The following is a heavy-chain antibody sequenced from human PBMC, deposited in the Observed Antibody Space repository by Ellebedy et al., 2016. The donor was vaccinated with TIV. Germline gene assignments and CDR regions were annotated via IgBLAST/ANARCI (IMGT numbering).Heavy chain of an antibody. J-gene: IGHJ4*02. Sequence: GGSLRLXCAASGFTFSSYAMHWVRQAPGKGLEWVAVISYDGSNKYYADSVKGRFTISRDNSKNTLYLQMNSLRAVDTAVYYCARARIAAAGPGYWGQGTLVTVSS. CDR2: ISYDGSNK. V-gene: IGHV3-30-3*01. D-gene: IGHD6-13*01. CDR3: ARARIAAAGPGY. CDR1: GFTFSSYA.